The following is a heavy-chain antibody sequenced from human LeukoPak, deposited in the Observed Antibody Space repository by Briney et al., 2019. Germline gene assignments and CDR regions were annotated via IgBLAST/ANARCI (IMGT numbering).Heavy chain of an antibody. V-gene: IGHV4-59*01. Sequence: PSETLSLTCTVSGGSISGYYWSWIRQPPGKGLEWIGYIYYSGSTNYNPSLKSRVTISVDTSKNQFSLKLSSVTAADAAVYYCAREERYSGYDRYYYYGMDVWGQGTTVTVSS. J-gene: IGHJ6*02. D-gene: IGHD5-12*01. CDR1: GGSISGYY. CDR3: AREERYSGYDRYYYYGMDV. CDR2: IYYSGST.